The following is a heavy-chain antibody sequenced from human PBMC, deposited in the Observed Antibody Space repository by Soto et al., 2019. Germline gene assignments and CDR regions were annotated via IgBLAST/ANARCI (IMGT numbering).Heavy chain of an antibody. Sequence: QVQLQESGPGLVKPSQTLSLTCTVSGGSISSGDYYWTWIRQPPGKGLEWIGYIYNGGTTYYSPSLKSRVTISLDTSKNQFSVKLSSVTAADTAVYYCAAFLGAHWYFDLWGRGTLVTVSS. V-gene: IGHV4-30-4*01. CDR3: AAFLGAHWYFDL. D-gene: IGHD1-26*01. CDR1: GGSISSGDYY. CDR2: IYNGGTT. J-gene: IGHJ2*01.